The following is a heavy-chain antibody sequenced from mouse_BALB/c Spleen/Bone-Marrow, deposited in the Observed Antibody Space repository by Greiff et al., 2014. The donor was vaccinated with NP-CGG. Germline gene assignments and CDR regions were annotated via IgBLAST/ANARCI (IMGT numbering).Heavy chain of an antibody. J-gene: IGHJ4*01. CDR2: ISDGGSYT. Sequence: DVHLVESGGGLVKPGGSLKLSCAASGFTFSDYYMYWVRQTPEKRLEWVTTISDGGSYTYYPDSVKGRFTISRDNAKNSLYLQMSSLKSEDTAMYYCARSGERYGAMDYWGQGTPVTVFS. CDR3: ARSGERYGAMDY. CDR1: GFTFSDYY. D-gene: IGHD1-1*02. V-gene: IGHV5-4*02.